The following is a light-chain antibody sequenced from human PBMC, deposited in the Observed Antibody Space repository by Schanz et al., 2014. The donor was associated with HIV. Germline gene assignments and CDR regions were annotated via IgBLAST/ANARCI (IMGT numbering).Light chain of an antibody. Sequence: DIVMTQSPDSLAVSLGARATIICRSSQSVLYSSNSKNYLAWYQQKPGQPPKLLIYLASTRGSGVPDRFSGSASGTDFTLTISSLQAEDVAFYYCQQSYNSPLQVSFGGGTRVEIK. CDR2: LAS. V-gene: IGKV4-1*01. CDR1: QSVLYSSNSKNY. J-gene: IGKJ4*01. CDR3: QQSYNSPLQVS.